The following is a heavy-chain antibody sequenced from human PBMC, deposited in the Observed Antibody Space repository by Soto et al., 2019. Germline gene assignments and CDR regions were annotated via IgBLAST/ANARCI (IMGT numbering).Heavy chain of an antibody. Sequence: PSETLSLTCAVSGGSISSGGYSWSWIRQPPGKGLEWVGYIYDSGSSYFNPSLKSRVSISLDRSKNQFSLKLSSVTAAGTAVYYCARVPARLGTFDVWGQGTMVTVSS. CDR3: ARVPARLGTFDV. CDR2: IYDSGSS. V-gene: IGHV4-30-2*01. D-gene: IGHD2-2*01. CDR1: GGSISSGGYS. J-gene: IGHJ3*01.